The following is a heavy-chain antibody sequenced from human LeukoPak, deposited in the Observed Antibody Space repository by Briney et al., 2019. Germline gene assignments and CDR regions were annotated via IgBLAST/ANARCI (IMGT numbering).Heavy chain of an antibody. V-gene: IGHV3-48*04. Sequence: GGSLRLSCAASGFTFSDYTMNWVRQAPGKGLEWISYITGSSSTIYYADSVKGRFTISRDNAKNSLYLQMNSLRAEDTAVYYCARRQFATTVTPRGFDYWGQGTLVTVSS. D-gene: IGHD4-17*01. CDR2: ITGSSSTI. CDR3: ARRQFATTVTPRGFDY. J-gene: IGHJ4*02. CDR1: GFTFSDYT.